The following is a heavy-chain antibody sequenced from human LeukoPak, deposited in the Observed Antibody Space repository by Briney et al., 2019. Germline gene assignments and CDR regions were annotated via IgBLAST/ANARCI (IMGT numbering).Heavy chain of an antibody. CDR2: INPNSGGT. D-gene: IGHD6-13*01. CDR1: GYTFTGYY. Sequence: GASVKFSCKASGYTFTGYYMHWVRQAPGQGLESMVWINPNSGGTNYAQKFQGRVTMTRDTSISTAYMELSRLRSDDTAVYYCARGGPRVAAAGTFYFDYWGQGTLVTVSS. J-gene: IGHJ4*02. V-gene: IGHV1-2*02. CDR3: ARGGPRVAAAGTFYFDY.